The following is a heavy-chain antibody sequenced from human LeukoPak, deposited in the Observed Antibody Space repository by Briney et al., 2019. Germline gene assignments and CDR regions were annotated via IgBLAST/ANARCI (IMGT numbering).Heavy chain of an antibody. CDR3: ATVAGYYYYYYMDV. V-gene: IGHV1-69*05. CDR1: GGTFSSYA. J-gene: IGHJ6*03. D-gene: IGHD6-19*01. CDR2: SIPIFGTA. Sequence: PVKVSCKASGGTFSSYAISWVRQAPGQGLEWMGGSIPIFGTANYAQKFQGRVTITTDESTSTAYMELSSLRSEDTAVYYCATVAGYYYYYYMDVWGKGTTVTVSS.